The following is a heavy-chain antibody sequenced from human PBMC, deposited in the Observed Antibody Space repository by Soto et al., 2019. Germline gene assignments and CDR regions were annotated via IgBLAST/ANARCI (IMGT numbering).Heavy chain of an antibody. D-gene: IGHD3-10*01. CDR2: ISDGGDLT. CDR1: GFAFSSHP. CDR3: ARRVIGSSRAFDI. Sequence: GGSLRLSCAASGFAFSSHPMSWVRQAPEKGLEWVAGISDGGDLTYNADSVRGRFTISRDNSRNTLYLQMNSLRAEDTAVYYCARRVIGSSRAFDIWGQGTMVTVSS. J-gene: IGHJ3*02. V-gene: IGHV3-23*01.